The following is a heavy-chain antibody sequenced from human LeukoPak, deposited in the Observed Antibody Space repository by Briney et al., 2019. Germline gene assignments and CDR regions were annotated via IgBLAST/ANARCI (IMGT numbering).Heavy chain of an antibody. CDR2: ISSSGSTI. CDR3: AREEQLAMDHNYFDY. Sequence: PGGSLRLSCAASGFTFSSYEMNWVRQAPGKGLEWVSYISSSGSTIYYADSLKGRFTISRDNAKNSLYLQMTSLRAGDTAVYYCAREEQLAMDHNYFDYWGQGTLVTVSS. CDR1: GFTFSSYE. J-gene: IGHJ4*02. V-gene: IGHV3-48*03. D-gene: IGHD6-6*01.